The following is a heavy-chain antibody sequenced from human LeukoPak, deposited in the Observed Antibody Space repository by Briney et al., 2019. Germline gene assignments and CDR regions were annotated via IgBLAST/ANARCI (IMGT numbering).Heavy chain of an antibody. J-gene: IGHJ6*03. CDR1: GGSVSSYY. Sequence: PSETLSLTCTVSGGSVSSYYWSWIRQPAGKGLEWIGRIYTSGSTNYNPSLKSRVTMSVDTSKNQFSLKLSSVTAADTAVYYCAREPTITFGGVIEQYYYYYMDVWGKGTTVTISS. CDR3: AREPTITFGGVIEQYYYYYMDV. CDR2: IYTSGST. D-gene: IGHD3-16*02. V-gene: IGHV4-4*07.